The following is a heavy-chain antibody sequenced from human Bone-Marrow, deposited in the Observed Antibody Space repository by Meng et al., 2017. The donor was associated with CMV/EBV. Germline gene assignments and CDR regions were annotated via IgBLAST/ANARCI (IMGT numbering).Heavy chain of an antibody. Sequence: GGFRRSPCAPLGFIFSNYVMAWVRQAPGKGLEWVSAISGGGVDTYYTDSVKGRFTISRDNSKNTLFLQMDRLTPEDTAVYYCAKEMPIARTVTFRWLDPWGQGTLVTVSS. CDR3: AKEMPIARTVTFRWLDP. J-gene: IGHJ5*02. CDR2: ISGGGVDT. D-gene: IGHD6-13*01. V-gene: IGHV3-23*01. CDR1: GFIFSNYV.